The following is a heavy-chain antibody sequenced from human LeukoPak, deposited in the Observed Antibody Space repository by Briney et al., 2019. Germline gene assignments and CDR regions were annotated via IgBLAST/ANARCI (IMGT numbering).Heavy chain of an antibody. J-gene: IGHJ4*02. CDR2: IIPIFGTA. CDR1: GGTFSSYA. Sequence: ASVKVSCEASGGTFSSYAISWVRQAPGQGLEWMGGIIPIFGTANYAQKFQGRVTITADESTSTAYMELSSLRSEDTAVYYCALRLRFLEWSPNDYWGQGTPVTVSS. V-gene: IGHV1-69*13. CDR3: ALRLRFLEWSPNDY. D-gene: IGHD3-3*01.